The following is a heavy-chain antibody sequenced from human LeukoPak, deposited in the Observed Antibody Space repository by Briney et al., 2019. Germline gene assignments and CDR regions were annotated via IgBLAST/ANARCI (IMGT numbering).Heavy chain of an antibody. D-gene: IGHD3-22*01. CDR3: TRLGGSSGYYKYYFDY. Sequence: GGSLRLSCTASGFTFGDYAMSWVRQASGKGLEWVGFIRSKAYGGTTEYAASVKGRFTISRDDSKSIAYLQMNSLKTEDTAVYYCTRLGGSSGYYKYYFDYWGQGTLVTVSS. V-gene: IGHV3-49*04. CDR2: IRSKAYGGTT. J-gene: IGHJ4*02. CDR1: GFTFGDYA.